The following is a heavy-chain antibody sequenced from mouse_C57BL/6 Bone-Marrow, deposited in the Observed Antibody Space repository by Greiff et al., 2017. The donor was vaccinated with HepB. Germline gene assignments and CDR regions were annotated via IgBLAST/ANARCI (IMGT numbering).Heavy chain of an antibody. CDR2: ISGGGGNT. CDR3: TRHSSSYVNFDY. D-gene: IGHD1-1*01. CDR1: GFTFSSYT. V-gene: IGHV5-9*01. Sequence: EVKLVESGGGLVKPGGSLKLSCAASGFTFSSYTMSWVRQTPEKRLEWFATISGGGGNTYYPDSVKGRFTISRDNAKNTLYLQMSSLRYEDTALYYWTRHSSSYVNFDYWGQGTTPTVSS. J-gene: IGHJ2*01.